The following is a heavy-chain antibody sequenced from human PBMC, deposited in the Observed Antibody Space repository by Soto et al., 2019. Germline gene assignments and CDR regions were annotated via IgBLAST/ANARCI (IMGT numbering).Heavy chain of an antibody. V-gene: IGHV1-8*02. D-gene: IGHD3-3*01. Sequence: GASVKVSCKASGGTFSSYTISWVRQATGQGLEWMGWMNPNSGNTGYAQKFQGRVTMTRNTSISTAYMELSSLRSEDTAVYYCARGDERYDFWSGSYYMDVWGKGTTVTVSS. J-gene: IGHJ6*03. CDR1: GGTFSSYT. CDR2: MNPNSGNT. CDR3: ARGDERYDFWSGSYYMDV.